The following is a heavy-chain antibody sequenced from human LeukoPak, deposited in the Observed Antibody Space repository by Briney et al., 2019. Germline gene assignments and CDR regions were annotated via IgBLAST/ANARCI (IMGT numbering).Heavy chain of an antibody. D-gene: IGHD3-16*01. J-gene: IGHJ6*03. CDR2: IRYDGSNK. CDR1: GFTFSSYS. V-gene: IGHV3-30*02. CDR3: AKGGMRTGRTYMDV. Sequence: GGSLRLSCAASGFTFSSYSMNWVRQAPGKGLEWVAFIRYDGSNKYYADSVKGRFTISRDNSKNTLYLQMNSLRAEDTAVYYCAKGGMRTGRTYMDVWGKGTTVTISS.